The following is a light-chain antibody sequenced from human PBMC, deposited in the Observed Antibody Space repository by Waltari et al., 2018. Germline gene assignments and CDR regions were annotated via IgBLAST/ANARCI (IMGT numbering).Light chain of an antibody. CDR2: DVT. CDR1: SRYVGGYDF. V-gene: IGLV2-11*01. Sequence: SALTQPRSVSGSPGQSVAISSTGTSRYVGGYDFVSCYQQYPGKAPKLMIYDVTNRPSGVPDRFSGSIDSSSNSASLTISGLKTEDEADYYCQSYDSSNLWVFGGGTKLTVL. J-gene: IGLJ3*02. CDR3: QSYDSSNLWV.